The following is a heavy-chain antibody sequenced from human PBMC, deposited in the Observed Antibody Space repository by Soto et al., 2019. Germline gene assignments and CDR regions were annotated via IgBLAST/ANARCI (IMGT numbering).Heavy chain of an antibody. CDR3: ARDRGRPDLRDTHYYDSSDLDYGMDV. V-gene: IGHV3-7*01. D-gene: IGHD3-22*01. CDR2: INQDGSEK. CDR1: GFTFSSYW. J-gene: IGHJ6*02. Sequence: EVRLVESGGGLVQPGGSLTLSCAASGFTFSSYWMTWVRQAPGKGLEWVANINQDGSEKYYMDSMKGRFTISRDNAKNSLLLQLKRLRAEDTAVYYCARDRGRPDLRDTHYYDSSDLDYGMDVWGQGTTVTVSS.